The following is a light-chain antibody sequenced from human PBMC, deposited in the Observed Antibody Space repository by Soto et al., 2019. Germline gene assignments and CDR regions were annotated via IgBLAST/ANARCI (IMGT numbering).Light chain of an antibody. CDR3: QQYATSQLT. CDR1: QSVSYGY. CDR2: GAS. J-gene: IGKJ4*01. Sequence: EIVLTQSPGTLSLSPGDRATLSCRASQSVSYGYLAWYLLKPGQAPRLLIFGASIRATGIPDRFSGSGSGTDFTLSISRLETEDFAVYYCQQYATSQLTFGGGTKVEIK. V-gene: IGKV3-20*01.